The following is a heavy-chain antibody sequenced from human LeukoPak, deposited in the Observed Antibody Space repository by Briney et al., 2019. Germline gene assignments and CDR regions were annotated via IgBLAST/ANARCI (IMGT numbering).Heavy chain of an antibody. CDR3: AKYYYDSSGSANDAFDI. J-gene: IGHJ3*02. Sequence: GASVTVSFKASGGTFSIYAISWVRQAPGQGLEWMGRIIPIFGIANYAQKFQGRVTITADKSTSTAYMELSSLRSEDTAVYYCAKYYYDSSGSANDAFDIWGQGTMVTVSS. CDR2: IIPIFGIA. CDR1: GGTFSIYA. D-gene: IGHD3-22*01. V-gene: IGHV1-69*04.